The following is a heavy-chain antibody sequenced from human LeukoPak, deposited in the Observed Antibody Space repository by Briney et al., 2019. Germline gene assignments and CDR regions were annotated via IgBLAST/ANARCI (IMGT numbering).Heavy chain of an antibody. J-gene: IGHJ6*03. CDR1: GFTFSSYS. Sequence: PGGSLRLSCAASGFTFSSYSMNWVRQAPGKGLEWVSYISSSSSTIYYADSVKGRFTISRDNAKNSLYLQMNSLRAEDTAVYYCARDRGMSSGWPKYYYYYYMDVWGKGTTVTISS. V-gene: IGHV3-48*04. D-gene: IGHD6-19*01. CDR2: ISSSSSTI. CDR3: ARDRGMSSGWPKYYYYYYMDV.